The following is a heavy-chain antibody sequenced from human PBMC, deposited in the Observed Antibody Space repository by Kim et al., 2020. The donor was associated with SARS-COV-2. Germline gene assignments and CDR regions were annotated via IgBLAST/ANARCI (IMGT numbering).Heavy chain of an antibody. J-gene: IGHJ6*03. Sequence: GGSLRLSCAASGFTFSSYWMHWVRQAPRKGLVWVSRINSDGSSTSYADSVKGRFTISRDNAKNTLYLQMNSLRAEDTAVYYCARGGGASTYYDFWSGYYTDYYYYYMDVWGKGTTVTVSS. D-gene: IGHD3-3*01. V-gene: IGHV3-74*01. CDR1: GFTFSSYW. CDR2: INSDGSST. CDR3: ARGGGASTYYDFWSGYYTDYYYYYMDV.